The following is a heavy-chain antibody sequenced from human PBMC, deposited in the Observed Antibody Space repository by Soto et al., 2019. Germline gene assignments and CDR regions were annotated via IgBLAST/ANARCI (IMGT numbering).Heavy chain of an antibody. CDR3: ARDAPPADY. CDR2: INPYNGKT. CDR1: GYTFTNYG. Sequence: ASVKVSCKTSGYTFTNYGINWVRQAPGQGLEWMGWINPYNGKTSSAQKLQGRVTMTTDTSTSAAYMGLRSLRSDDTAVYYCARDAPPADYWGQGTLVTVSS. V-gene: IGHV1-18*01. J-gene: IGHJ4*02.